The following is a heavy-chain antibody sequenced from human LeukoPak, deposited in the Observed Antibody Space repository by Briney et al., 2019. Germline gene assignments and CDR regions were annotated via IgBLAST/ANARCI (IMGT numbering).Heavy chain of an antibody. CDR3: ANIVVVPAAPPSDAFDI. D-gene: IGHD2-2*01. CDR1: GFTFSSYA. Sequence: GGSLRLSCAASGFTFSSYAMSWVRQAPGRGLEWVSTISGSGGTTYYADSVKGRFTISRDNSKNTLYLQMNSLRAEDTAVYYCANIVVVPAAPPSDAFDIWGQGTMVTVSS. V-gene: IGHV3-23*01. CDR2: ISGSGGTT. J-gene: IGHJ3*02.